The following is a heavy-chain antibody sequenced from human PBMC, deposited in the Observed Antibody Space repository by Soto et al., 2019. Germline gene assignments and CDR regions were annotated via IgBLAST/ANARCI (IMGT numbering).Heavy chain of an antibody. D-gene: IGHD3-22*01. CDR3: AKSPGGYHSFDI. V-gene: IGHV3-30*18. Sequence: PGWSLRLSCAACGCTFRSYGMHWVRKAPRKGLEWVAVISYDGSNKYYAAYVKGRFTISRDNSKNTLYLQMNSLRAEDLAVYYCAKSPGGYHSFDIWGQGTMVTVSS. J-gene: IGHJ3*02. CDR2: ISYDGSNK. CDR1: GCTFRSYG.